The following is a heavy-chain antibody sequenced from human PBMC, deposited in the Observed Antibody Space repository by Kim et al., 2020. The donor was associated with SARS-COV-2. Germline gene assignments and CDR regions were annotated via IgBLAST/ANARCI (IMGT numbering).Heavy chain of an antibody. CDR3: ARRIDF. V-gene: IGHV3-48*02. J-gene: IGHJ4*02. CDR1: GFTFNTYS. Sequence: GGSLRLSCVASGFTFNTYSMNWVRQAPGKGPEWVSYISSSGNTIYYVDSVKGRFTISRDNAKNSLDLQMDSLRDEDTAVYHCARRIDFWGQGTLVTVSS. CDR2: ISSSGNTI.